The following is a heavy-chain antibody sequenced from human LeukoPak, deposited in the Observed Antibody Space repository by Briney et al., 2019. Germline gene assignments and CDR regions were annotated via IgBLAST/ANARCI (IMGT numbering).Heavy chain of an antibody. V-gene: IGHV3-23*01. Sequence: GGSLRLSCAASGFTFSSYAMSWVRQAPGKGLEWVSAISGSGGSTYYADSVKGRFTISRDNSKNTLYLQMNSLRAEDTAVYYCAKDFLYYYDSSGTPNAFDIWGQGTMATVSS. CDR3: AKDFLYYYDSSGTPNAFDI. D-gene: IGHD3-22*01. J-gene: IGHJ3*02. CDR2: ISGSGGST. CDR1: GFTFSSYA.